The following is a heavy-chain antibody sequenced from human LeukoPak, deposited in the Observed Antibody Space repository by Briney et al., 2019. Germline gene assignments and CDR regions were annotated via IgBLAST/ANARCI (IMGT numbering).Heavy chain of an antibody. Sequence: PGGSLRLSCAASGFTVSRNYMSWVRQPPGKGLEWIGEIYHSGTTNYNPSLKSRVTISMDTSKNQFSLKLSSVTAADTAVYYCAREECFDPWGQGTLVTVSS. CDR2: IYHSGTT. CDR3: AREECFDP. J-gene: IGHJ5*02. D-gene: IGHD3-3*01. CDR1: GFTVSRNY. V-gene: IGHV4-34*01.